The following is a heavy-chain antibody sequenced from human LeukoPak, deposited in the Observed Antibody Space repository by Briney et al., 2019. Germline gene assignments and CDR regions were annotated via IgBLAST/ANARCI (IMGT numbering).Heavy chain of an antibody. Sequence: GGSLRLSCAASGFTFSSYSMNWVRQAPGKGLEWVSSISSSSSYIYHADSVKGRFTISRDNAKNSLYLQMNSLRAEDTAVYYCARDPRSSGWYDYWGQGTLVTVSS. J-gene: IGHJ4*02. CDR1: GFTFSSYS. CDR2: ISSSSSYI. CDR3: ARDPRSSGWYDY. V-gene: IGHV3-21*01. D-gene: IGHD6-19*01.